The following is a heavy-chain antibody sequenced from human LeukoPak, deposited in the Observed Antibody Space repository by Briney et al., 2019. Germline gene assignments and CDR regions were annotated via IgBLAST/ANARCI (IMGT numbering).Heavy chain of an antibody. Sequence: ASVKVSCKASGGTFSSYAISWVRQAPGQGLEWMGGIIPIFGTANYAQKFQGRVTITADESTSTAYMELSSLRSEDTAVYYCVGTGYCSGGSCYSSDFDYWGQGTLVTVSS. CDR1: GGTFSSYA. CDR2: IIPIFGTA. D-gene: IGHD2-15*01. CDR3: VGTGYCSGGSCYSSDFDY. J-gene: IGHJ4*02. V-gene: IGHV1-69*13.